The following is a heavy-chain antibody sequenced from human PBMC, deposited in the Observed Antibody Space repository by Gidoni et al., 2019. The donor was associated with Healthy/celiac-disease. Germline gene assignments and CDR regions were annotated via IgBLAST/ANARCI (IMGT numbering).Heavy chain of an antibody. J-gene: IGHJ4*02. V-gene: IGHV3-23*01. Sequence: EVQLLESGGGLVQPGGYLRPSCAASGFTFSSYAMCWVRQAPGKGLEWVSAISGSGGSTYYADSVKGRFTISRDNSKNTLYLQMNSLRAEDTAVYYCAKDPRGIRYFDNWGQGTLVTVSS. CDR3: AKDPRGIRYFDN. CDR2: ISGSGGST. D-gene: IGHD3-9*01. CDR1: GFTFSSYA.